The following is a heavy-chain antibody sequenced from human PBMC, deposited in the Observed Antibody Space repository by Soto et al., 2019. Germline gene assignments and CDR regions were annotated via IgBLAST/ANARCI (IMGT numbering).Heavy chain of an antibody. Sequence: QVQLVESGGGVVQPGRSLRLSCAASGFTFSSYGMHWVREAPGKGLEWVAVISYDGSNKYYADSVKGRFTISRDNSKNTLYLQMNSLRAEDTAVYYCAKDQCSGGSCYSGHKFNWFDPWGQGTLVTVSS. J-gene: IGHJ5*02. CDR1: GFTFSSYG. CDR2: ISYDGSNK. V-gene: IGHV3-30*18. D-gene: IGHD2-15*01. CDR3: AKDQCSGGSCYSGHKFNWFDP.